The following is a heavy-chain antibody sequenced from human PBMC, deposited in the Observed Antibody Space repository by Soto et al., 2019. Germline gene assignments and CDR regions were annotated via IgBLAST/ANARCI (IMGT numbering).Heavy chain of an antibody. V-gene: IGHV1-3*01. D-gene: IGHD3-10*01. CDR3: ARGNFITLVRGVMPNWFDP. CDR2: SNAGNGNT. CDR1: GYTFTSYA. J-gene: IGHJ5*02. Sequence: QVQLVQSGAEVKKPGASVKVSCKASGYTFTSYAMHWVRQAPGQRLEWMGWSNAGNGNTKYSQKFHGRVTITRDTSASTAYMELSSLRSEDTAVYYCARGNFITLVRGVMPNWFDPWGQGTLVTVSS.